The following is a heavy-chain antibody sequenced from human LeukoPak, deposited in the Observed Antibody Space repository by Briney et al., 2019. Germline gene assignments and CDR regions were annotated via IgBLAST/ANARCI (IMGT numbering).Heavy chain of an antibody. CDR2: ISAYNGNT. CDR3: ARDSGRRITMIVVRGNWFDP. Sequence: ASVKVSCKASGYTFMSYGISWVRQAPGQGLEWMGWISAYNGNTNYAQKLQGRVTMTTDTSTSTAYMELRSLRSDDTAVYYCARDSGRRITMIVVRGNWFDPWGQGTLVTVSS. J-gene: IGHJ5*02. CDR1: GYTFMSYG. D-gene: IGHD3-22*01. V-gene: IGHV1-18*01.